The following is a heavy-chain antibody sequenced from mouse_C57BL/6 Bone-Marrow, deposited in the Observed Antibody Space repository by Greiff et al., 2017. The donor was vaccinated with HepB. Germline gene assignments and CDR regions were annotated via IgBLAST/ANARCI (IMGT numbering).Heavy chain of an antibody. CDR2: IYPGDGDT. J-gene: IGHJ3*01. CDR1: GYAFSSSW. CDR3: ASGFAY. V-gene: IGHV1-82*01. Sequence: VQRVESGPELVKPGASVKISCKASGYAFSSSWMNWVKQRPGKGLEWIGRIYPGDGDTNYNGKFKGKATLTADKSSSTAYMQLSSLTSEDSAVYFCASGFAYWGQGTLVTVSA.